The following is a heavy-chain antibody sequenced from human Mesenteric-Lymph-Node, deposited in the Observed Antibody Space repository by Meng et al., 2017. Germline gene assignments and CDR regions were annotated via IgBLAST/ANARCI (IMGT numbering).Heavy chain of an antibody. V-gene: IGHV4-59*01. CDR1: GGSISTYF. Sequence: GSLRLSCTVSGGSISTYFWSWIRQPPGKGLEWIGWIYYSGSTNYNPSLKSRASISVDTSKNQFSLKVNSMTAADTAVYYCAKSPSLRYLPGYWGQGTLVTVSS. CDR2: IYYSGST. D-gene: IGHD3-9*01. CDR3: AKSPSLRYLPGY. J-gene: IGHJ4*02.